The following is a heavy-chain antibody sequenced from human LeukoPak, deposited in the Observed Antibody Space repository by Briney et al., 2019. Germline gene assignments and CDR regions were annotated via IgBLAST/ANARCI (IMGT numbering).Heavy chain of an antibody. CDR1: DDSISSGGYS. CDR3: ARDQGIMLTFGGVVAKGAHY. CDR2: IYDSGST. D-gene: IGHD3-16*02. J-gene: IGHJ4*02. V-gene: IGHV4-30-4*07. Sequence: SETLSLTCTVSDDSISSGGYSWSWIRQPPGKGLEWIGYIYDSGSTYYNPSLKSRVTISIDMSKNQFSLKLSSVTAADTALYYCARDQGIMLTFGGVVAKGAHYWGQGTLVTVSS.